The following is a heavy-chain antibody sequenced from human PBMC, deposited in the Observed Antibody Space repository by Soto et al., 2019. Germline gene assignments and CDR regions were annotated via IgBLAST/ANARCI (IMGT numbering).Heavy chain of an antibody. V-gene: IGHV3-11*05. CDR2: ISSSSSYT. Sequence: GGSLRLSCAASGFTFSDYYMSWIRQAPGKGLEWVSYISSSSSYTNYADSVKGRFTISRDNAKNSLYLQMDSLRAEDTAVYYCARDGVTIWFYGMDVWGQGTTVTVSS. CDR1: GFTFSDYY. J-gene: IGHJ6*02. D-gene: IGHD3-9*01. CDR3: ARDGVTIWFYGMDV.